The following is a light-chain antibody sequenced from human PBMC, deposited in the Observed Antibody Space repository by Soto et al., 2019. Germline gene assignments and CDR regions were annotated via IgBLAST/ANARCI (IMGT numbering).Light chain of an antibody. CDR1: QTISSW. J-gene: IGKJ2*01. Sequence: DIQMTQSPSTLSGSVGDRVTITCRASQTISSWLAWYQQKPGKAPKLLIYAASSLQSGAPSRFSGSGSGTDFTLTIRYLQSEDFATYFCQQYYNYPPTFGQGTKVDI. V-gene: IGKV1-5*01. CDR3: QQYYNYPPT. CDR2: AAS.